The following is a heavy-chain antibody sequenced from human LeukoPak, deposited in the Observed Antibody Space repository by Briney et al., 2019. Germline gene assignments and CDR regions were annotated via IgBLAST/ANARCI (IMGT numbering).Heavy chain of an antibody. CDR3: ARGVLRFLEWLPKSYMDV. Sequence: ASVKVSCKASVYTFTSYDINWVRQATGQGLEWMGWMNPNSGNTGYAQKFQGRVTITRNTSISTAYMELSSLRSEDTAVYYCARGVLRFLEWLPKSYMDVWGKGTTVTVSS. V-gene: IGHV1-8*03. CDR2: MNPNSGNT. CDR1: VYTFTSYD. J-gene: IGHJ6*03. D-gene: IGHD3-3*01.